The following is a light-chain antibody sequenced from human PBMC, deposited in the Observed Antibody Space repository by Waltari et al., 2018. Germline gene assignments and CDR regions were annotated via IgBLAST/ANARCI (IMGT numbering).Light chain of an antibody. V-gene: IGLV1-40*01. CDR3: QSYDSSLSADV. Sequence: QSVLTQPPSVSGAPGQRVTISCTGRSCNIGGYYVQRYQQLPGTAPKLLIYENWRRPSGVSEGGSGSQSGTSASLTITGLQSEDEADYYCQSYDSSLSADVFGSGTKLTVL. CDR1: SCNIGGYY. J-gene: IGLJ6*01. CDR2: ENW.